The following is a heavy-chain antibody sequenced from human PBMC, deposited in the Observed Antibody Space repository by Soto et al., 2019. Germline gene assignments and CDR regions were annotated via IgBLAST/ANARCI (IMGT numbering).Heavy chain of an antibody. V-gene: IGHV4-4*02. CDR1: GGSINSYNW. CDR3: ARGFDRYGSDYFDY. CDR2: IYDTGST. Sequence: PSETLSLTCTVSGGSINSYNWWSWVRQPPGKGLEWIGEIYDTGSTTYNPSLKSRITMSVDKSKNQFSLRLSSVTAADTAVYYCARGFDRYGSDYFDYWGQGTLVTVSS. J-gene: IGHJ4*02. D-gene: IGHD5-18*01.